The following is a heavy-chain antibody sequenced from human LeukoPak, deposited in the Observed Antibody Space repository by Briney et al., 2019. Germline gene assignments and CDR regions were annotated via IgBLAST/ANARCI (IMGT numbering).Heavy chain of an antibody. Sequence: PGGSLRLSCAASGFTFSSYSMNWVRQAPGKGLEGGSYISGSSSTIYYADSVRGRFTISRDNARNSLYLQMNSLRAEDTAVYYCARERGYSYGYSDYWGQGTLVTVSS. D-gene: IGHD5-18*01. J-gene: IGHJ4*02. CDR3: ARERGYSYGYSDY. CDR1: GFTFSSYS. CDR2: ISGSSSTI. V-gene: IGHV3-48*01.